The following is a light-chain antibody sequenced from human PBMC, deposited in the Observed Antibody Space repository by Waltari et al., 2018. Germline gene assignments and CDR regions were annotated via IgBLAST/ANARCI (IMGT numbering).Light chain of an antibody. CDR1: QSVLYSSNNKNY. CDR2: WAS. J-gene: IGKJ1*01. CDR3: QQFYKTPPA. Sequence: DMVMTQSPDSLVLSLGERATINCTSSQSVLYSSNNKNYLAWYQQRPGQPPRLLIYWASNRVSGVPDRFSGSGSGTDFTLTISSLQAEDVAVYYCQQFYKTPPAFGQGTKVDLK. V-gene: IGKV4-1*01.